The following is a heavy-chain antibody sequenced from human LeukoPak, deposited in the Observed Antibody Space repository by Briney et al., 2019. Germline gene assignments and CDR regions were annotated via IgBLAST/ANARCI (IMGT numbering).Heavy chain of an antibody. Sequence: GGSLRLSCVVSGGSLSSHGMHWFRQAPGKGLEWITYIWSDGSSQYYADSMKGRFTVSRDNSKNTLYLQINSLRVEDTAVYYCARDRGNDYFDSWGQGTLVIVSS. J-gene: IGHJ4*02. CDR1: GGSLSSHG. CDR3: ARDRGNDYFDS. CDR2: IWSDGSSQ. V-gene: IGHV3-33*01.